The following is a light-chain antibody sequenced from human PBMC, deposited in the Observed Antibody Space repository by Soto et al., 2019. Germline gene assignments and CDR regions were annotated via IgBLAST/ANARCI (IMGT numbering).Light chain of an antibody. J-gene: IGLJ1*01. Sequence: QSALTQPRSVSGSPGQSVTISCTGTIGDVGVYDYVSWYQQHPGKAPKLIIYDVTKRPSGVPDRFSGSKSGNTASLTISGLQAEDEADYSCCSYAGSYTYVFGTGTKLTVL. CDR1: IGDVGVYDY. V-gene: IGLV2-11*01. CDR3: CSYAGSYTYV. CDR2: DVT.